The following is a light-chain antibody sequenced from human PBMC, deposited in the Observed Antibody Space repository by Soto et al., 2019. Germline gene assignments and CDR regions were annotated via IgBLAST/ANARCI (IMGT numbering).Light chain of an antibody. J-gene: IGLJ2*01. CDR1: SSDVGYYNL. CDR2: EVS. Sequence: QSALTQPASVSGSPGQSITISCTGTSSDVGYYNLVSWYQQRPGKAPKLIIYEVSKRPSGVSSRFSGSKSDNTASLTISGLQAEDEADYYCCSYAGSSTFVLFGGGTKVTVL. CDR3: CSYAGSSTFVL. V-gene: IGLV2-23*02.